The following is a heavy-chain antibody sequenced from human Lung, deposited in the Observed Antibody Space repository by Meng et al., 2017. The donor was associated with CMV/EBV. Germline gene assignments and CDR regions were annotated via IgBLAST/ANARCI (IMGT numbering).Heavy chain of an antibody. CDR3: AKDMGYCSSTSCSDYYYHGMDV. CDR1: GFTFSSYG. CDR2: IWYDGSNK. D-gene: IGHD2-2*01. V-gene: IGHV3-33*06. Sequence: GGSLGLXCAASGFTFSSYGMHWVRQAPGKGLEWVAVIWYDGSNKYYADSVKGRFTISRDNSKNTLYLQMNSLRAEDTAVYYCAKDMGYCSSTSCSDYYYHGMDVXGQGXTVTVSS. J-gene: IGHJ6*02.